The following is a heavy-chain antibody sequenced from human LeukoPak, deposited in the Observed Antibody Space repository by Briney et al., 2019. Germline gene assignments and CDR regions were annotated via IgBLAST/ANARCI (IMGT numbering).Heavy chain of an antibody. CDR3: ARGMDGYGPDAFDI. CDR2: SGTYGRT. D-gene: IGHD5-24*01. CDR1: GFPFSSYS. Sequence: RPGGSLRLSRAASGFPFSSYSMNWVRQAPGKGLEWVSVSGTYGRTQYADSVKGRFTISRDSSKNTLYLQINSLRVEDTAVYYCARGMDGYGPDAFDIWGQGTMVTVSS. V-gene: IGHV3-23*01. J-gene: IGHJ3*02.